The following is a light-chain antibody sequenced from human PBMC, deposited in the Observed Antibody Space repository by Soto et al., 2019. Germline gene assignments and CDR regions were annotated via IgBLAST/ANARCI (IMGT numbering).Light chain of an antibody. CDR1: ERIGSW. V-gene: IGKV1-5*03. J-gene: IGKJ1*01. CDR3: QQYSSSPRT. Sequence: DVQMTQSPSTLSASVGDRVTITCRASERIGSWLAWYQLKPGTVPKLLIYKASTLTKGVTSTFSGSGSGTEFNLTINRLQPDDFAAYYCQQYSSSPRTLGQGTKVEIK. CDR2: KAS.